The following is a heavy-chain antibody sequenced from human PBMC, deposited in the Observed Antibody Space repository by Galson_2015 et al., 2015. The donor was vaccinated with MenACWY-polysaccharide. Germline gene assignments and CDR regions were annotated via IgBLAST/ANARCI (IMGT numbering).Heavy chain of an antibody. Sequence: CAISGDSVSSNSAAWNWIRQSPSRGLEWLGRTYYRSKWYHDYPVSVKSRITINPDTYKNQFSLQLNSVTPDATALYYCARTCAQYSGTWSECFDYWDKGTLVTVSS. CDR1: GDSVSSNSAA. D-gene: IGHD6-6*01. V-gene: IGHV6-1*01. CDR2: TYYRSKWYH. J-gene: IGHJ4*02. CDR3: ARTCAQYSGTWSECFDY.